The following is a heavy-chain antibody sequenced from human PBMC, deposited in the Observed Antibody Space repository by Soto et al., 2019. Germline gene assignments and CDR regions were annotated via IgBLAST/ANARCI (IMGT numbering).Heavy chain of an antibody. J-gene: IGHJ4*02. V-gene: IGHV3-53*01. CDR1: GLTVSSNY. CDR2: IYSAGST. D-gene: IGHD2-15*01. Sequence: PGGSVRLSGAASGLTVSSNYMSWVRQAPGQGLEWVSVIYSAGSTHYAESVKGRFTISRDNSKNTVYLQMNTLRAEDTAAYYCARLREAAAVNYWGQATLVTVSS. CDR3: ARLREAAAVNY.